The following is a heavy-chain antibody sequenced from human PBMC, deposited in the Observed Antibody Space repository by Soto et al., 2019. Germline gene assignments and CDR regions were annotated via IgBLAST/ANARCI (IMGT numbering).Heavy chain of an antibody. V-gene: IGHV5-51*01. CDR2: IYPGDSDT. CDR3: AGGGVRGVITRTRDYYGMDV. Sequence: GESLKISCKGSVYSFTNYWIAWVRQMPGKGLECMGIIYPGDSDTRYSPSFQGQVTISADKSISTAYLQWSSLKASDTAMYYCAGGGVRGVITRTRDYYGMDVWGQGTTVTVSS. D-gene: IGHD3-10*01. CDR1: VYSFTNYW. J-gene: IGHJ6*02.